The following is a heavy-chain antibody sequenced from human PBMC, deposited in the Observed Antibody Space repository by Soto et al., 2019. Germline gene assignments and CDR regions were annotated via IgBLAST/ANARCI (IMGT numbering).Heavy chain of an antibody. Sequence: GESLKISCTGSGYSFTSYWISWVRQMPGKGLEWMGRIDPSDSYTNYSPSFQGHVTISADKSISTAYLQWSSLKASDTAMYYCAGTPPTAVAGTSWFDPWGQGTLVTVSS. D-gene: IGHD6-19*01. CDR3: AGTPPTAVAGTSWFDP. J-gene: IGHJ5*02. CDR2: IDPSDSYT. V-gene: IGHV5-10-1*01. CDR1: GYSFTSYW.